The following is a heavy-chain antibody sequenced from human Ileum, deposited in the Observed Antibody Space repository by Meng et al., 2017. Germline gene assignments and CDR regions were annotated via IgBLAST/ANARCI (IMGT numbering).Heavy chain of an antibody. D-gene: IGHD3-10*02. V-gene: IGHV4-4*02. CDR2: VYHSGST. Sequence: QVHLQESGPGRVKASETLSLTCAVSGGSIESNNWWTWIRQPPGQGLEWIGEVYHSGSTHYNPSLQSRVTISIDNSKNRFSLSLNSVTAADTAIYYCARADYVRYFDLWGRGTLVTVSS. CDR1: GGSIESNNW. J-gene: IGHJ2*01. CDR3: ARADYVRYFDL.